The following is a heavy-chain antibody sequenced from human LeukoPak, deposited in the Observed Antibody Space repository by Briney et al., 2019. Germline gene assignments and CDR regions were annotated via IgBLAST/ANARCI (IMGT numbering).Heavy chain of an antibody. Sequence: GGSLRLSCTTSGFTFGDYAMSWVRQAPGKGLEWVSAISGSGGSTYYADSVKGRFTISRDNSKNTLYLQMNSLRAEDTAVYYCAKHLPGDSSGSIDYWGQGTLVTVSS. CDR2: ISGSGGST. J-gene: IGHJ4*02. D-gene: IGHD6-19*01. V-gene: IGHV3-23*01. CDR3: AKHLPGDSSGSIDY. CDR1: GFTFGDYA.